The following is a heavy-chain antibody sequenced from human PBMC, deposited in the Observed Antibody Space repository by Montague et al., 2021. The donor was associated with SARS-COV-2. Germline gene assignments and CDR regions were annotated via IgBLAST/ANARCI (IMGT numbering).Heavy chain of an antibody. V-gene: IGHV4-34*01. D-gene: IGHD3-22*01. CDR2: INHSGST. CDR1: GGSFSGYC. J-gene: IGHJ5*02. Sequence: SETQSLTCAVYGGSFSGYCWSWIRQPPGKGLEWIGEINHSGSTNYNPSLKSRVTISVDTSKNQFSLKLSSVTAADTAVYYCARGPRITMIVVVITDIWFDPWGQGTLVTVSS. CDR3: ARGPRITMIVVVITDIWFDP.